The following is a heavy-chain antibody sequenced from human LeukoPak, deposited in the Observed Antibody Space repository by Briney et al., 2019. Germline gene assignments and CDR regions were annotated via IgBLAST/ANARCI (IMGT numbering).Heavy chain of an antibody. CDR1: GDSVSSNSAV. Sequence: SQTLSLTFAISGDSVSSNSAVWNWIRQSPSRGLEWLRRTYYRSRWYNDYAVSVKSRISVNPDTSKNQFSLQLNSVTPEDTAVYYCTRGGAAAGFDFWGQGTLVTVSS. CDR3: TRGGAAAGFDF. J-gene: IGHJ4*02. D-gene: IGHD6-13*01. CDR2: TYYRSRWYN. V-gene: IGHV6-1*01.